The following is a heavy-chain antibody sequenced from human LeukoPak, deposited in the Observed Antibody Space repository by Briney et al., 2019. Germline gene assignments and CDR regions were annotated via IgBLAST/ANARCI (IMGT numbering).Heavy chain of an antibody. V-gene: IGHV1-24*01. Sequence: GASVKVSCKASGGTFSSYAISWVRQAPGKGLEWMGGFDPEDGETIYAQKFQGRVTMTEDTSTDTAYMELSSLRSEDTAVYYCATTVTYYDYVWGSYRYRTGWDYWGQGTLVTVSS. CDR3: ATTVTYYDYVWGSYRYRTGWDY. CDR2: FDPEDGET. D-gene: IGHD3-16*02. CDR1: GGTFSSYA. J-gene: IGHJ4*02.